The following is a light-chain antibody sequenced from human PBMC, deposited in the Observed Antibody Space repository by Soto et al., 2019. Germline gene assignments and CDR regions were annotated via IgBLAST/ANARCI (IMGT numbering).Light chain of an antibody. CDR2: GAS. V-gene: IGKV3-15*01. Sequence: EIVMTQSPATLSVSPGERATLSCRASQSVSSNLAWYQQKPGQAPRLLIYGASTRATGIPARFSGSGSGTQSTLPISSLQSEDFAVYYGQQYNDWPPITFGQGTRLEIK. CDR1: QSVSSN. J-gene: IGKJ5*01. CDR3: QQYNDWPPIT.